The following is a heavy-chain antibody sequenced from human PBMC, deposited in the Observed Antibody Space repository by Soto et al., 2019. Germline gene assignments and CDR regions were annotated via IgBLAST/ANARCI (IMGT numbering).Heavy chain of an antibody. CDR2: IYPGDSDT. J-gene: IGHJ3*02. CDR1: GYSFTSYW. Sequence: PGESLKISCKGSGYSFTSYWIGWVRQMPGKGLEWMGIIYPGDSDTRYSPSFQGQVTISADKSIITAYLQWSSLKASDTAIFYCARVPIVDTLDGHDAFNIWGQGKMVTVSS. V-gene: IGHV5-51*01. CDR3: ARVPIVDTLDGHDAFNI. D-gene: IGHD5-12*01.